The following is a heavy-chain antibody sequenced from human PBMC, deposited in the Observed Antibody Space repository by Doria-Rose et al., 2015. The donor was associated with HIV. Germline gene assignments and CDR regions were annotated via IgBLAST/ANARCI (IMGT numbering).Heavy chain of an antibody. Sequence: VQLQESGPGLVKPSEPLSLTCSVSGASVSSRGYYWNWIRQVPGKGLESLGYTYYTGTSDYSPSLKSRLNMAVDTSKNQFSLKLSFVTVADTAVYYWARMGSYRELDYWGQGALVIVAA. J-gene: IGHJ4*02. D-gene: IGHD3-3*01. V-gene: IGHV4-31*03. CDR3: ARMGSYRELDY. CDR2: TYYTGTS. CDR1: GASVSSRGYY.